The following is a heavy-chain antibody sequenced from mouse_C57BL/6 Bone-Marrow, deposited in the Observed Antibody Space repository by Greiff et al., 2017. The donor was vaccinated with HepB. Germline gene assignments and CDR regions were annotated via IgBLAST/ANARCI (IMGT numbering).Heavy chain of an antibody. CDR1: GFTFSDYY. Sequence: EVQGVESGGGLVQPGGSLKLSCAASGFTFSDYYMYWVRQTPEKRLEWVAYISNGGGSTYYPDTVKGRFTISRDNAKNTLYLQMSRLKSEDKALYYCARQVTTVVAPLGFDVWGTGTTVTVSS. J-gene: IGHJ1*03. V-gene: IGHV5-12*01. D-gene: IGHD1-1*01. CDR2: ISNGGGST. CDR3: ARQVTTVVAPLGFDV.